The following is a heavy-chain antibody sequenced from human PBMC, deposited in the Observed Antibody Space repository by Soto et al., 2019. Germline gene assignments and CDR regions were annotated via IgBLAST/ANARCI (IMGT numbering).Heavy chain of an antibody. V-gene: IGHV3-33*01. CDR1: GFTFSSYG. CDR3: ARGIVPAAAYYYYMDV. CDR2: IWYDGSNK. J-gene: IGHJ6*03. D-gene: IGHD2-2*01. Sequence: GGSLRLSCAASGFTFSSYGMHWVRQAPGKGLEWVAVIWYDGSNKYYADSVKGRFTISRDNSKNTLYLQMNSLRAEDTAVYYCARGIVPAAAYYYYMDVWGKGTTVTVSS.